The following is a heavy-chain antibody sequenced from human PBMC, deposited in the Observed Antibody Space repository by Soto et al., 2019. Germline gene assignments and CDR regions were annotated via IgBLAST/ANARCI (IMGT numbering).Heavy chain of an antibody. D-gene: IGHD3-9*01. CDR1: GGTFSSYA. Sequence: SVKVSCKASGGTFSSYAISWVRQAPGLGLEWMGGIIPIFGTANYAQKFQGRVTITADESTSTAYMELSSLRSEDTAVYYCARDYDILTGYPQDYYYYGMDVWGQGTTVTVSS. CDR2: IIPIFGTA. V-gene: IGHV1-69*13. CDR3: ARDYDILTGYPQDYYYYGMDV. J-gene: IGHJ6*02.